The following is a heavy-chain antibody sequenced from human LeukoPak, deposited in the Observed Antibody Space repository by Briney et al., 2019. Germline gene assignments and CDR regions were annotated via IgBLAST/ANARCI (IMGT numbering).Heavy chain of an antibody. CDR1: RFTVSSNY. D-gene: IGHD5-24*01. CDR3: ARAWQRYFDY. V-gene: IGHV3-66*02. J-gene: IGHJ4*02. Sequence: GGSLRLSCAASRFTVSSNYMSWVRQAPGKGLEWVSVIYSGGSTYYADSVKGRFTISRDNSKNTLYLQMNSLRAEDTAVYYCARAWQRYFDYWGQGTLVTVSS. CDR2: IYSGGST.